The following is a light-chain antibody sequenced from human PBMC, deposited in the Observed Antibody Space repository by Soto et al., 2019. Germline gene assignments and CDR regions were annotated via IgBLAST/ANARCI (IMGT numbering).Light chain of an antibody. J-gene: IGKJ5*01. CDR3: HQRNT. CDR2: DTS. V-gene: IGKV3-11*01. Sequence: EIVLRQSPATLSLSPGQRATLSCRASQSVSTYLAWYRQTPGQAPRLLIYDTSNRATGVPPRFSGSRPGTDFTLTISSVEPEDFAVFYCHQRNTFGQGTRLEIK. CDR1: QSVSTY.